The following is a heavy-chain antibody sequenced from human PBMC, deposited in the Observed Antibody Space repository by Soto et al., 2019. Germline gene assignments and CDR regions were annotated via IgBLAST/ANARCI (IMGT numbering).Heavy chain of an antibody. CDR3: GKGGGGDY. V-gene: IGHV1-69*08. CDR1: GDTFSSNS. CDR2: IIPFTGTT. D-gene: IGHD3-16*01. Sequence: QVQLVQSGAEVKKPGSSVKVSCRASGDTFSSNSFMWVRQAPGKGLEWMGRIIPFTGTTNYAQKFRGRVSITADETPSTASMELSRLKSDDPAVFFWGKGGGGDYWGQGTLVAVSS. J-gene: IGHJ4*02.